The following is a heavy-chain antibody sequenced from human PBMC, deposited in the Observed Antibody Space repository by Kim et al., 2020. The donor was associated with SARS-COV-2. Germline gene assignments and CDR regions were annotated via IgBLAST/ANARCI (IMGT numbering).Heavy chain of an antibody. V-gene: IGHV4-34*01. Sequence: SETLSLTCGVSGSSFSGYYWGWIRQPPGKGLEWIGEIDDSGYTRYNPSLKSRVTISLDTSENQFSLKVHSVTAADTSVYYCTRGLGTADNLWGQGTLVTVSS. CDR2: IDDSGYT. D-gene: IGHD1-26*01. CDR3: TRGLGTADNL. J-gene: IGHJ5*02. CDR1: GSSFSGYY.